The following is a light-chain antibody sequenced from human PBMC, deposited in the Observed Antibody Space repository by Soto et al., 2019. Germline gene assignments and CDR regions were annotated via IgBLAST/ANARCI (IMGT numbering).Light chain of an antibody. CDR1: ESVDDY. V-gene: IGKV3-11*01. CDR3: QQRSDWPLT. CDR2: DAS. J-gene: IGKJ4*01. Sequence: EIVLSQSPGILSLSPGDTATLSCRASESVDDYLAWYQQKPGQAPRLLIYDASNRATGIPARFSGSGSGTDFTLTISSLKPEDFAVYYCQQRSDWPLTFGGGTKVDIK.